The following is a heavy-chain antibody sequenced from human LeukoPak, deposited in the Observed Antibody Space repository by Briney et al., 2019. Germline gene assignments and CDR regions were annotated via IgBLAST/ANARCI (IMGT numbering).Heavy chain of an antibody. V-gene: IGHV3-43*02. CDR3: AKDLWGTSGTTGPPHWFDP. D-gene: IGHD1-1*01. CDR2: ISGHGGST. J-gene: IGHJ5*02. CDR1: GFTFDDYA. Sequence: VGSLRLSCAASGFTFDDYAMHWVRQAPGKGLEWVSLISGHGGSTYYADSVKGRFTISRDNSKNSLYLQMNSLRTEDTALYYCAKDLWGTSGTTGPPHWFDPWGQGTLVTVSS.